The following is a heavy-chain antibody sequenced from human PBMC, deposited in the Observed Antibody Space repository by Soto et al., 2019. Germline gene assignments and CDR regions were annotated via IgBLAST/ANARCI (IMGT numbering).Heavy chain of an antibody. J-gene: IGHJ5*02. Sequence: SETLSLTCTVSGGSISSSSYYWGWIRQPPGKGLEWIGSIYYSGSTYYNPSLKSRVTISVDTSKNQFSLKLSSVTAADTAVYYCARRWSTIFYWFDPWGQGTLVTVS. CDR2: IYYSGST. D-gene: IGHD3-3*01. CDR3: ARRWSTIFYWFDP. V-gene: IGHV4-39*01. CDR1: GGSISSSSYY.